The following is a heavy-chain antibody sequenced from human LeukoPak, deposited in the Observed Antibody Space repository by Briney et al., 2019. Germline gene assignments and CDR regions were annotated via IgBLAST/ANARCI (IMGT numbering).Heavy chain of an antibody. D-gene: IGHD5-24*01. Sequence: GGSPRLSCAASGFTFSSYWMSWVRQAPGKGLEWVANIKQDGSEKNYVDSVKGRFTISRDSAKNSLYLQMNSLRAEDTAVYYCATNDGYNYYFDYWGQGTLVTVSS. J-gene: IGHJ4*02. CDR2: IKQDGSEK. CDR3: ATNDGYNYYFDY. V-gene: IGHV3-7*03. CDR1: GFTFSSYW.